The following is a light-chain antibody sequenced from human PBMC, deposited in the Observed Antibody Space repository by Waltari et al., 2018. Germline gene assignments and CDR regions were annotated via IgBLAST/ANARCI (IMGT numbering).Light chain of an antibody. J-gene: IGLJ3*02. V-gene: IGLV2-23*02. CDR1: SNNVVDYNL. CDR2: YVS. Sequence: QSALTQPVSVSGSPGQSVTISCTGTSNNVVDYNLVSWFQHHPDHAPKLLIFYVSKRPSGVSNRFSGAKSGNTASLTISGLQTEDEADYYCCSYSTGGSWMFGGGTKLTVL. CDR3: CSYSTGGSWM.